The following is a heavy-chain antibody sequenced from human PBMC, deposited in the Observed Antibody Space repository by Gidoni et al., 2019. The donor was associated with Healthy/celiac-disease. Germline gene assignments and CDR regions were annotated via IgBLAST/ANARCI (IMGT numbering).Heavy chain of an antibody. D-gene: IGHD1-26*01. CDR1: GLNFSSYS. V-gene: IGHV3-21*01. Sequence: EVQLVESGGGLVKPGGSLRLSCAAAGLNFSSYSMNWVRQAPGKGLEWVSSISSSSSYIYYADSVKGRFTISRDNAKNSLYLQMNSLRAEDTAVYYCARGGDQGIGRIWGQGTMVTVSS. J-gene: IGHJ3*02. CDR2: ISSSSSYI. CDR3: ARGGDQGIGRI.